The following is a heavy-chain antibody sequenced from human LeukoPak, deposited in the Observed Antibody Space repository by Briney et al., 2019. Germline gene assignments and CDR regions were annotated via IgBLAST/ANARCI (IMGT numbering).Heavy chain of an antibody. Sequence: ASVKVSCKAFGYTFTSYDISWVRQATGQGLEWMGWMNPNSGNTGYAQKFQGRVTMTRNTSISTAYMELSSLRSEDTAVYYCARGTARYKLWFGETDAFDIWGQGTMVTVSS. J-gene: IGHJ3*02. CDR3: ARGTARYKLWFGETDAFDI. D-gene: IGHD3-10*01. V-gene: IGHV1-8*01. CDR2: MNPNSGNT. CDR1: GYTFTSYD.